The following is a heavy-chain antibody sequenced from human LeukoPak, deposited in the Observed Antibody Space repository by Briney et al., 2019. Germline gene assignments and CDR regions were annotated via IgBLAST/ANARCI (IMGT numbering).Heavy chain of an antibody. CDR3: ANAPVYSSSWYGFYY. J-gene: IGHJ4*02. D-gene: IGHD6-13*01. V-gene: IGHV3-23*01. Sequence: PGGSLRLSCAASGLTFSRHWMTWVRQAPGKGLEWVSTISSSGGTTHYADSVKGRFTISRDNSKNTLYLQMNSLRAEDTAVYYCANAPVYSSSWYGFYYWGQGTQVTVSS. CDR2: ISSSGGTT. CDR1: GLTFSRHW.